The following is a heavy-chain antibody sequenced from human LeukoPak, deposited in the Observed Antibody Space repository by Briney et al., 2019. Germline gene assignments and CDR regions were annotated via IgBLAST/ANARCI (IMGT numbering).Heavy chain of an antibody. CDR3: ARDKSDAFDI. Sequence: GGSLRLSCAASGFTFSSYSMNWVRQAPGKGLEWVSSISSSSSYIYYADSVKGRFTISRDNAKNSLYLQMNGLRAEDTAVYYCARDKSDAFDIWGQGTMVTVSS. CDR2: ISSSSSYI. V-gene: IGHV3-21*01. CDR1: GFTFSSYS. J-gene: IGHJ3*02.